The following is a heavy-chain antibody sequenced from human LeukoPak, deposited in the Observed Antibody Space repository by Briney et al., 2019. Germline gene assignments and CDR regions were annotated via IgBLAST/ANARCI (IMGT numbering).Heavy chain of an antibody. Sequence: GGSLRLSCAASEFTFSNYAMNWVGQAPGKGLEWVSGISGGGGSTYYADSVKGRFTISRDNSKNTLYLQLDSLRAEDTALYYCAKGSGINHYHWIDPWGQGTLASVSS. V-gene: IGHV3-23*01. CDR2: ISGGGGST. D-gene: IGHD1-14*01. CDR3: AKGSGINHYHWIDP. J-gene: IGHJ5*02. CDR1: EFTFSNYA.